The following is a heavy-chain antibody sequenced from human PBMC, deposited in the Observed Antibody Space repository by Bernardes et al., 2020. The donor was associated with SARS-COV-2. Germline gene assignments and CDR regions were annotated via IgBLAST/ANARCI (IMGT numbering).Heavy chain of an antibody. CDR2: IYYTGII. D-gene: IGHD6-19*01. CDR1: GGSMSSYY. Sequence: SDPLSLTCSVSGGSMSSYYWSWIRQSPEKGLEWIGHIYYTGIINYNLSLKSRVTISVDTSKNRFSLKLSSVTAAYTAVYYCARLVSGWSLDWYFDLWGRGTLVTVSS. J-gene: IGHJ2*01. V-gene: IGHV4-59*08. CDR3: ARLVSGWSLDWYFDL.